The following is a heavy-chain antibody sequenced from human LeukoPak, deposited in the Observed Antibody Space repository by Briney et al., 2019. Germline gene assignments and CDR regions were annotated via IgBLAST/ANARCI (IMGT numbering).Heavy chain of an antibody. CDR3: ARGGYSGYDYPSFDY. V-gene: IGHV1-69*01. CDR1: GGTFSSYA. CDR2: IIPIFGTA. Sequence: ASVKVSCKASGGTFSSYAISWVRQAPGQGLEWMGGIIPIFGTANYAQKSQGRVTITADESTSTAYMELSSLRSEDTAVYYCARGGYSGYDYPSFDYWGQGTLVTVSS. J-gene: IGHJ4*02. D-gene: IGHD5-12*01.